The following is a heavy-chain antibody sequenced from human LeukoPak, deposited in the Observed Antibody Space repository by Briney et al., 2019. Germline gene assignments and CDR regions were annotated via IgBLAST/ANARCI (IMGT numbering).Heavy chain of an antibody. CDR3: ARGGRSSSWPPIAPSYYYYGMDV. J-gene: IGHJ6*02. D-gene: IGHD6-13*01. CDR2: IVVGSGNT. CDR1: GFTFTSSA. V-gene: IGHV1-58*01. Sequence: SVKVSCKASGFTFTSSAVQWVRQARGQRLEWIGWIVVGSGNTNYAQKFQERVTITRDMSTSTAYMELSSLRSEDTAVYYCARGGRSSSWPPIAPSYYYYGMDVWGQGTTVTVSS.